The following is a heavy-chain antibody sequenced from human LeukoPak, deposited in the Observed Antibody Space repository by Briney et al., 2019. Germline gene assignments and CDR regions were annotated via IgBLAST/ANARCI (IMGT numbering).Heavy chain of an antibody. CDR2: ISAYSGNT. J-gene: IGHJ4*02. CDR3: AISQGSYYDTSGYLGGDY. CDR1: GSTFTNYG. V-gene: IGHV1-18*01. Sequence: ASVKVSCKASGSTFTNYGIFWVRQAPGQGLEWMGWISAYSGNTNYAQKLQGRVTMTTETSTSTAYMELESLRSDDTAVYYCAISQGSYYDTSGYLGGDYWGQGTLVTVPS. D-gene: IGHD3-22*01.